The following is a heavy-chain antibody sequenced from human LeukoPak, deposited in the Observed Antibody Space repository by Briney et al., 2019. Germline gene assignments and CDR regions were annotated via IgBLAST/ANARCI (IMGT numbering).Heavy chain of an antibody. CDR2: ITSGGGTT. CDR1: GFTFGSHA. Sequence: GGSLRLSCAASGFTFGSHAMNWVRQAPGKGLERVSVITSGGGTTYHADSVRGRFTISRDNSRNMLYLQMNNLRAEDTAVYYCVKQRSYYWGQGALVTVSS. V-gene: IGHV3-23*01. J-gene: IGHJ4*02. CDR3: VKQRSYY.